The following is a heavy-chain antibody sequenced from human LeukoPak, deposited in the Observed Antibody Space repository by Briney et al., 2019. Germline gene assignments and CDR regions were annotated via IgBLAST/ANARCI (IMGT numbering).Heavy chain of an antibody. D-gene: IGHD1-26*01. V-gene: IGHV3-74*01. CDR1: GFPFSSYA. Sequence: PGGSLRLSRAASGFPFSSYAMYWVRQAPGKGLVWVARIHGDGDNISYADSVRGRFTISRDNAKDTLYLHMNSLRPEDTAVYYCARAQVGAPADLWGQGTLVTVSS. J-gene: IGHJ5*02. CDR2: IHGDGDNI. CDR3: ARAQVGAPADL.